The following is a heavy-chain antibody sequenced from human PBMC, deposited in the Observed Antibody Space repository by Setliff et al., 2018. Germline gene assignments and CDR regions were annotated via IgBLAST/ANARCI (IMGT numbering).Heavy chain of an antibody. V-gene: IGHV4-4*07. J-gene: IGHJ6*03. CDR3: VRVRITPYCMDV. D-gene: IGHD3-10*01. CDR2: VYTTGST. CDR1: GGSMGSYY. Sequence: ASETLSLTCTVSGGSMGSYYWTWIRQSAGKGLEWIGRVYTTGSTAFNPSLNSRVTMSLDKSKNQFSLKLYSVTAADTAVYFCVRVRITPYCMDVWGKGTTVTVSS.